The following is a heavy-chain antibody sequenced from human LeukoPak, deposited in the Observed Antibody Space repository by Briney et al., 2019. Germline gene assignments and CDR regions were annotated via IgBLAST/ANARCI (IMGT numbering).Heavy chain of an antibody. Sequence: GGSLRLSCAASGFTFSSYEMNWVRQAPGKGLEWVSYISSSGSTIYYADSVKGRFTISRDNAKNSLYLQMNGLRAEDTAVYYCARDRGAIDSSGYYYSTFDYWGQGTLVTVSS. V-gene: IGHV3-48*03. J-gene: IGHJ4*02. CDR2: ISSSGSTI. CDR1: GFTFSSYE. CDR3: ARDRGAIDSSGYYYSTFDY. D-gene: IGHD3-22*01.